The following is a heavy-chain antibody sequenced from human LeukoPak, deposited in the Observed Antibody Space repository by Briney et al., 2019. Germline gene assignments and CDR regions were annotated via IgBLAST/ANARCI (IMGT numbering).Heavy chain of an antibody. CDR1: GFTFSSYE. D-gene: IGHD4-17*01. CDR3: ARDYGDYGGYFDY. Sequence: PGGSLRLSCAASGFTFSSYEMNWVRQAPGKGLEWVSYISSSGSTIYYADSVKGRFTISRDNAKNTLYLQMNSLRAEDTAVYYCARDYGDYGGYFDYWGQGTLVTVPS. V-gene: IGHV3-48*03. J-gene: IGHJ4*02. CDR2: ISSSGSTI.